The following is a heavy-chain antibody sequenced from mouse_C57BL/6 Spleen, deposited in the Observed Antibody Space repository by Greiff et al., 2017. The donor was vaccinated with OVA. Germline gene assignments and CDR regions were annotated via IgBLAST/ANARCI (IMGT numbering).Heavy chain of an antibody. D-gene: IGHD1-1*01. CDR2: ILPGSGST. CDR3: ARGKVISTVPYYFDY. CDR1: GYTFTGYW. V-gene: IGHV1-9*01. Sequence: QVQLQQSGAELMKPGASVKLSCKATGYTFTGYWIEWVKQRPGHGLEWIGEILPGSGSTNYNQKFKGKATFTADTSYNTAYMQLSSLTTEDSAIYYCARGKVISTVPYYFDYWGQGTTLTVSS. J-gene: IGHJ2*01.